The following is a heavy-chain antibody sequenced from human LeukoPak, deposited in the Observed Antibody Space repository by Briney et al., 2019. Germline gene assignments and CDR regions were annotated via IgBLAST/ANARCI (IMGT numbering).Heavy chain of an antibody. CDR1: GFTFSSYW. D-gene: IGHD3-16*02. CDR3: ARGRGYDYVWGSYRYGHLDY. CDR2: INHSGST. V-gene: IGHV4-34*01. J-gene: IGHJ4*02. Sequence: PGGSLRLSCAASGFTFSSYWMSWVRQPPGKGLEWIGEINHSGSTNYNPSLKSRVTISVDTSKNQFSLKLSSVTAADTAVYYCARGRGYDYVWGSYRYGHLDYWGQGTLVTVSS.